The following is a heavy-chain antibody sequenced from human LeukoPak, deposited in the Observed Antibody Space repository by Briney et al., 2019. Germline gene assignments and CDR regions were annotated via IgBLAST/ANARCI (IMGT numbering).Heavy chain of an antibody. CDR2: INPKSGGT. D-gene: IGHD3-3*01. CDR1: GYTFTGYY. Sequence: GASVKVSCKASGYTFTGYYMHWVRQAPGQGLEWMGRINPKSGGTNYAEKFQGRVTMTRDTSINAAYMELSRLRYDDTAVYYCASRDPAEGFLQWLPDHWGQGTLVTVSS. CDR3: ASRDPAEGFLQWLPDH. V-gene: IGHV1-2*06. J-gene: IGHJ4*02.